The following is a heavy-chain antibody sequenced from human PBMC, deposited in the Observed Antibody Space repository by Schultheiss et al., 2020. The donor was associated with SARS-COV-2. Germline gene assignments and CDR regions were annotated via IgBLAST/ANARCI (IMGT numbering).Heavy chain of an antibody. CDR3: ARDGDGSSGSYYDSSGLRDYYYGMDV. D-gene: IGHD3-22*01. CDR2: ISGSGGST. J-gene: IGHJ6*02. V-gene: IGHV3-23*01. CDR1: GFTFSSYA. Sequence: GGSLRLSCAASGFTFSSYAMHWVRQAPGKGLEWVSAISGSGGSTYYADSVKGRFTISRDNAKNSLYLQMNSLRAEDTAVYYCARDGDGSSGSYYDSSGLRDYYYGMDVWGQGTTVTVSS.